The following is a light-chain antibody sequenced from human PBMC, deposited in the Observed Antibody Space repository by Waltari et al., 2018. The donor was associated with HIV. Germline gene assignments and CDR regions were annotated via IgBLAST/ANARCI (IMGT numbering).Light chain of an antibody. CDR3: CSYAGNRIYV. V-gene: IGLV2-23*01. CDR1: NNDVGSFTF. CDR2: EGT. J-gene: IGLJ1*01. Sequence: QSALTQPASVSGSPGQSITISCAGSNNDVGSFTFVSWYQQHPGKVPNLMIYEGTKRPAGVSHRFSGSTSGNTASLTISGLQAEDEADYYCCSYAGNRIYVFGHGTRVTVL.